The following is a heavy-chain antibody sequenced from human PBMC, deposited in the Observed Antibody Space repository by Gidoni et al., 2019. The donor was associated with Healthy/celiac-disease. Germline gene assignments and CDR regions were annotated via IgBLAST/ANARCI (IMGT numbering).Heavy chain of an antibody. V-gene: IGHV3-20*04. Sequence: EVQLVESGGGVVRPGGSLRLSCAAAGFTFDYYGISWVRQAPGKGLELGSGINWNGGSTGYADSVKGRFTISRDNAKNSLYLQMNSLRAEYTALYYCARARDYGSGTGVFFDYWGQGTLVTVSS. CDR2: INWNGGST. CDR3: ARARDYGSGTGVFFDY. J-gene: IGHJ4*02. CDR1: GFTFDYYG. D-gene: IGHD3-10*01.